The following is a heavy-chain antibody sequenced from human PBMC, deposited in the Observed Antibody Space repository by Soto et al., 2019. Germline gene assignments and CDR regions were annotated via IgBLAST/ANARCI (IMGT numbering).Heavy chain of an antibody. Sequence: EVQLVESGGGLVKPGGSLRLSCAASGFTFSSYSMNWVRQAPGKGLEWVSSISSSSSYIYYADSVKGRFTISRDNAKNSLYLQRNSLRAEDTAVYYCARARRGAVAGTRVDYWGQGTLVTVSS. CDR3: ARARRGAVAGTRVDY. J-gene: IGHJ4*02. CDR2: ISSSSSYI. D-gene: IGHD6-19*01. V-gene: IGHV3-21*01. CDR1: GFTFSSYS.